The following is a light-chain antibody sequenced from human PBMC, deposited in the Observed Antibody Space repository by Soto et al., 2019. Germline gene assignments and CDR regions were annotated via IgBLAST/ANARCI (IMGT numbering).Light chain of an antibody. CDR1: QSVSSNY. CDR2: GAS. CDR3: QQYGSSPWT. J-gene: IGKJ1*01. V-gene: IGKV3-20*01. Sequence: EIVLTQSPGTLPLSPGERATLSCRASQSVSSNYLAWYQQKPGQAPRPLIYGASSRATCIPDRFSGSGAGTDFTLTISRLESEDFAVYYCQQYGSSPWTFGQGTKVEIK.